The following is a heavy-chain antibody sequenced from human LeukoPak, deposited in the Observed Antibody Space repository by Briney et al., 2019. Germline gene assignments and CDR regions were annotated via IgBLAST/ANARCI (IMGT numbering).Heavy chain of an antibody. D-gene: IGHD3-9*01. Sequence: GASVKGSCKVSGYTLTELSMHWVRQAPGKGLEWMGGFDPEDGETIYAQKFQGRVTMTEDTSTDTAYMELSSLRSEDTAVYYCATGGGYDILTGYVYWGQGTLVTVSS. J-gene: IGHJ4*02. CDR3: ATGGGYDILTGYVY. V-gene: IGHV1-24*01. CDR1: GYTLTELS. CDR2: FDPEDGET.